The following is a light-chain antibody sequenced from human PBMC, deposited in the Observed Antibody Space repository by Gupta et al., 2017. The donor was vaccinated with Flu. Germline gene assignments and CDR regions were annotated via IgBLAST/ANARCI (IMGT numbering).Light chain of an antibody. Sequence: DIQMTQSPSSLSASVGDRVTITWRASQGISNYLAWFQQKPGKAPKSLIYAASRVKSGVPSMFSGSGSGTDFTLTISGRQPEDFATYYCQHENNSPNTFGRGTKVDIK. CDR3: QHENNSPNT. V-gene: IGKV1-16*01. CDR2: AAS. J-gene: IGKJ4*01. CDR1: QGISNY.